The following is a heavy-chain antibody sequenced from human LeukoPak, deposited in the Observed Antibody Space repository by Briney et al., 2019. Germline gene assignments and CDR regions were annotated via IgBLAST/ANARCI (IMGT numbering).Heavy chain of an antibody. Sequence: SVKVSCKASGGTFSSYAISWVRQAPGQGLEWMGGIIPIFGTANYAQKFQGRVTITADKSTSTAYMELSSLRSEDTAVYYCARDGRDGYNQSGGDYWGQGTLVTVSS. J-gene: IGHJ4*02. V-gene: IGHV1-69*06. CDR2: IIPIFGTA. CDR1: GGTFSSYA. D-gene: IGHD5-24*01. CDR3: ARDGRDGYNQSGGDY.